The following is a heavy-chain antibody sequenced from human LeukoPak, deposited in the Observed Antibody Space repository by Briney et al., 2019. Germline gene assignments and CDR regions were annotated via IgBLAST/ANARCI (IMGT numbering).Heavy chain of an antibody. V-gene: IGHV3-23*01. D-gene: IGHD1-1*01. CDR3: AKSRSGSANWALQIFDN. J-gene: IGHJ4*02. Sequence: GGSLRLSCAVSGFAFCSEAMSWVRQSPARGLEWVASISPGGGTTYYADYVKGRFTISRDNSKNSLFVQMNSLRAEDTAVYFCAKSRSGSANWALQIFDNWGQGTLVTVSS. CDR2: ISPGGGTT. CDR1: GFAFCSEA.